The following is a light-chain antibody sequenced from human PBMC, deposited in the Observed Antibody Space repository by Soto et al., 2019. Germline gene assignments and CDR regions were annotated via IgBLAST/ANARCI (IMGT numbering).Light chain of an antibody. J-gene: IGKJ1*01. CDR3: QQYGSSPRT. Sequence: EIVLTQSPGTLSLSPGERATLSCRASQSVSSSYLAWYQQKPGQAPRLLIYGASSRATGIPDRFSGSGSGTDFTLIISRLEHEDFAVYYCQQYGSSPRTFGQGTKVDIK. CDR1: QSVSSSY. CDR2: GAS. V-gene: IGKV3-20*01.